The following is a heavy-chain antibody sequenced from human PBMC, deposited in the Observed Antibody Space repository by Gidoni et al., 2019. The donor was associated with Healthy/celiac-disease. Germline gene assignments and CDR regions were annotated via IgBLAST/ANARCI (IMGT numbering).Heavy chain of an antibody. CDR3: AVITVTAFDI. CDR2: INHSGST. Sequence: QVQLQQWGAGLLKPSEPLSLTCAVYGGSFSGYYWSWFRQPPGKGLEWIGEINHSGSTNSNPSLKSRVTISVDTSKNQFSLNLSSVTAADTAVYYCAVITVTAFDIWGQGTMVTVSS. V-gene: IGHV4-34*01. J-gene: IGHJ3*02. D-gene: IGHD4-17*01. CDR1: GGSFSGYY.